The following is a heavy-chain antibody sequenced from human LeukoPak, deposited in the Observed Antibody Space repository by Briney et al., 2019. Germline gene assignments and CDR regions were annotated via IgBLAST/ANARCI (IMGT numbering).Heavy chain of an antibody. CDR3: ARHGSGYSYDYYYYYYMDV. V-gene: IGHV5-51*01. J-gene: IGHJ6*03. Sequence: HGESLKISCKGSGYSFTSYWIGWVRQMPGKGLEWMGIIYPGDSDTRYSPSFQGQVTISADKSISTAYLQWSSLKASDTAMYYCARHGSGYSYDYYYYYYMDVWGKGTTVTVSS. CDR2: IYPGDSDT. D-gene: IGHD5-18*01. CDR1: GYSFTSYW.